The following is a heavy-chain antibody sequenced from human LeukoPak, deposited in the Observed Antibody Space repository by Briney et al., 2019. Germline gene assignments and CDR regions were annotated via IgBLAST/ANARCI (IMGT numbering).Heavy chain of an antibody. J-gene: IGHJ4*02. Sequence: ASVKVSCKASGYNFDKFGIAWGRQAPGQGLEWMGWINTYNGNTKYAHQIQGRVTMTTDTSTSTVYMEMRSLRSDDTAVYFCARDTPQHLKRYDYWGQGPQVTVSS. V-gene: IGHV1-18*01. CDR1: GYNFDKFG. CDR2: INTYNGNT. D-gene: IGHD6-13*01. CDR3: ARDTPQHLKRYDY.